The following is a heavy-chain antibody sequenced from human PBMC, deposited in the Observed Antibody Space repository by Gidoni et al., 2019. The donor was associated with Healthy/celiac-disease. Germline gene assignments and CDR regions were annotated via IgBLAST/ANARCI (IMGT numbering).Heavy chain of an antibody. D-gene: IGHD3-10*01. V-gene: IGHV3-23*01. CDR2: ISGSGGST. Sequence: EVQLLVSGGGWVRPGGSLRLSCAAPGFAFSSYAISWVREAPGKGVEWVSVISGSGGSTYYADSVKGRFTISRDNSKNTLYLQMNSLRAEDTAVYYCAKGANGEWGFDYWGQGTLVTVSS. CDR3: AKGANGEWGFDY. J-gene: IGHJ4*02. CDR1: GFAFSSYA.